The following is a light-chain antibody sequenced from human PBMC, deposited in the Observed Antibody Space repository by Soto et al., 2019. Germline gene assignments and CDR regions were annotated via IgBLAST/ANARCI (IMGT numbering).Light chain of an antibody. V-gene: IGLV2-23*02. CDR1: SDIGNYNL. CDR3: ASYAGSRTYV. J-gene: IGLJ1*01. Sequence: QSVLTQPASVSGSPGQSVTISCSGSDIGNYNLVSWYQHLPGRAPKLLIFEVTMRPSGISDRFSGSKSASTASLTISGLQAEDEGDYYCASYAGSRTYVFGRGPKVTVL. CDR2: EVT.